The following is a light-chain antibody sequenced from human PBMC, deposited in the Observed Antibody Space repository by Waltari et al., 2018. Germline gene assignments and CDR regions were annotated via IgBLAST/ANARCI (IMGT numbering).Light chain of an antibody. J-gene: IGLJ3*02. CDR2: DVS. CDR1: SRDVGFYYY. V-gene: IGLV2-14*01. Sequence: QSALTPPTSVSGSPGQSITISCTGTSRDVGFYYYVSWYQQYPGKVPRLLIYDVSERPSGMSSRFSGSKSGNTASLTISGRQADDEADYYCNSYTGSSSWVFGGGTKLTVL. CDR3: NSYTGSSSWV.